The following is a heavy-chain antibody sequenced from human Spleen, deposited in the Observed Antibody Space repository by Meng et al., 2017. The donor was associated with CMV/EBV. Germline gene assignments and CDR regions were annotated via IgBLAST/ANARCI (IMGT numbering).Heavy chain of an antibody. V-gene: IGHV7-4-1*02. Sequence: KASRYTFTDYAMNWVRQAPGQGLEWMGWINTKTGNPTYAQAFTGRFVFSLDTSVSTAYLQISSLKAEDTAVYYCARDLSGTYLKFAYWGQGTLVTVSS. CDR1: RYTFTDYA. CDR2: INTKTGNP. CDR3: ARDLSGTYLKFAY. J-gene: IGHJ4*02. D-gene: IGHD1-26*01.